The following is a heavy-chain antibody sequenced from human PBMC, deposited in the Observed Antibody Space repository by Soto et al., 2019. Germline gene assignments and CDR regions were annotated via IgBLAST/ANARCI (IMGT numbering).Heavy chain of an antibody. CDR2: ISGSGGST. CDR3: AKDETYNWNVFDY. D-gene: IGHD1-1*01. V-gene: IGHV3-23*01. Sequence: GGSPRLSCAASGFTFSGYAMSWVRQSPGKGLEWVSAISGSGGSTYYADSVKGRFTISRDNSKNTLYLQMNSLRAEDTAVYYCAKDETYNWNVFDYWGQGTLVTVSS. J-gene: IGHJ4*02. CDR1: GFTFSGYA.